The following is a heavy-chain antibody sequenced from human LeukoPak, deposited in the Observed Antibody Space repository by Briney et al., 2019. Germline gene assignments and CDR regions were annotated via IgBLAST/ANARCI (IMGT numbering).Heavy chain of an antibody. V-gene: IGHV3-23*01. CDR1: GFTFSNFA. CDR3: AKDGGYSYGVFYY. CDR2: VSGSGGST. D-gene: IGHD5-18*01. J-gene: IGHJ4*02. Sequence: GASLRLSCAAAGFTFSNFAMTWVRQAPGKGLEWVSGVSGSGGSTYYADSVKGRFTISRDNSKNTLYLQMNSLRAEDMAVYYCAKDGGYSYGVFYYWVQGTLVTVSS.